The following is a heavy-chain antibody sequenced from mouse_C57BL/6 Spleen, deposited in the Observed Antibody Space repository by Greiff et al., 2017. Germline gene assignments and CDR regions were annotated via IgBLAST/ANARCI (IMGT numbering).Heavy chain of an antibody. J-gene: IGHJ2*01. Sequence: EVQVVESGPELVKPGASVKIPCKASGYTFTDYNMDWVKQRPGKSLEWIGDINPNNGGTIYNQKFKGKATLTVDKSSSTAYMQLSSLTSEDTAVYYCARPVYDYYMDYWGQGTTLTVSS. CDR2: INPNNGGT. CDR3: ARPVYDYYMDY. D-gene: IGHD2-4*01. V-gene: IGHV1-18*01. CDR1: GYTFTDYN.